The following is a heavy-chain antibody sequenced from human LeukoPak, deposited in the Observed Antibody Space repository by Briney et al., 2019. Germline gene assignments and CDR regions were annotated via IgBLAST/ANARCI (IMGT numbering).Heavy chain of an antibody. CDR1: GGSISSGSYY. CDR3: ARRHGGMITFGGVIVFDY. V-gene: IGHV4-39*06. CDR2: INHSGST. D-gene: IGHD3-16*02. J-gene: IGHJ4*02. Sequence: PSETLSLTCTVSGGSISSGSYYWSWIRQPPGKGLEWIGEINHSGSTNYNPSLKSRVTISVDTSKNQFPLKLSSVTAADTAVYYCARRHGGMITFGGVIVFDYWGQGTLVTVSS.